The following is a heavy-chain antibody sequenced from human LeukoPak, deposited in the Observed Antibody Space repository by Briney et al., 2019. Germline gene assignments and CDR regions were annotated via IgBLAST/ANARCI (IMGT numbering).Heavy chain of an antibody. Sequence: GGSLRLSCAASGFTFSSYGMHWVRQAPGKGLEWVAFIRYDGSNKYYADSVKGRFTISRDNAKNSLYLQMNSLRAEDTAVYYCARVVGASSNYYYYYMDVWGKGTTVTISS. V-gene: IGHV3-30*02. CDR1: GFTFSSYG. D-gene: IGHD1-26*01. CDR3: ARVVGASSNYYYYYMDV. J-gene: IGHJ6*03. CDR2: IRYDGSNK.